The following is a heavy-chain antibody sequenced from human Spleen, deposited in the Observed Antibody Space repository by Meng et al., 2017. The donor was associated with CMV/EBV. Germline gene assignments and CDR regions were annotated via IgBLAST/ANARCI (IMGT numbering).Heavy chain of an antibody. CDR3: ARVGDAGSRRWELPYRGAFDI. J-gene: IGHJ3*02. Sequence: GESLKISCAASGFTFNNYAMSWVRQAPGKGLEWVSVIYSGGSTYYADSVKGRFTISRDNSKNTLYLQMNSLRAEDTAVYYCARVGDAGSRRWELPYRGAFDIWGQGTMVTVSS. CDR1: GFTFNNYA. V-gene: IGHV3-66*02. CDR2: IYSGGST. D-gene: IGHD1-26*01.